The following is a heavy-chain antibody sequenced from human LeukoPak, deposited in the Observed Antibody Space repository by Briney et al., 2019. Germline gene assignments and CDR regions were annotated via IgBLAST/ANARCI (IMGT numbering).Heavy chain of an antibody. CDR2: MNPNSGDT. V-gene: IGHV1-2*02. D-gene: IGHD2-2*01. J-gene: IGHJ4*02. Sequence: GASVKVSCKAPVYTFTNFYIHWVRQAPGQGLEWMGWMNPNSGDTSYAREFQDRVTMTRDTSLSTAYMELSRLRSDDTAVYFCARRPINCIITNCYVDYWGQGTLVTVSS. CDR3: ARRPINCIITNCYVDY. CDR1: VYTFTNFY.